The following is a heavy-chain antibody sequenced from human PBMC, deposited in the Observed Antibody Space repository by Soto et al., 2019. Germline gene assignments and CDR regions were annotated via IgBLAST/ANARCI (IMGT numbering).Heavy chain of an antibody. J-gene: IGHJ4*02. CDR1: GFSLSTSDVG. V-gene: IGHV2-5*02. Sequence: VSGPTLVNPTQTLTLTCTFSGFSLSTSDVGVGWIRQPPGKALEWLAIIYWDDDKRYSPSLKSRLTITKDTSKNQVVLTVTNMDPVDTATYYCAHSKYSRSSFDYWGQGXLVTVYS. CDR3: AHSKYSRSSFDY. CDR2: IYWDDDK. D-gene: IGHD6-6*01.